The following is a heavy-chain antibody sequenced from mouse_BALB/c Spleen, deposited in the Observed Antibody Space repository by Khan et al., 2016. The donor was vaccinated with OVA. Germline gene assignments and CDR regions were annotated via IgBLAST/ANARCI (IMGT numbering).Heavy chain of an antibody. V-gene: IGHV1-4*01. J-gene: IGHJ3*01. CDR3: AREGPYDGNYGAWFAY. CDR1: GYTFTSYT. CDR2: INPSNGYT. D-gene: IGHD2-10*01. Sequence: QVQLQQPGAELARPGASVKMSCKASGYTFTSYTMHWVKQRPGQGLEWIGYINPSNGYTNYNQKFKDKATLTADKSSSTAYMQLSSLTSEDYAVYYCAREGPYDGNYGAWFAYWGQGTLVTVSS.